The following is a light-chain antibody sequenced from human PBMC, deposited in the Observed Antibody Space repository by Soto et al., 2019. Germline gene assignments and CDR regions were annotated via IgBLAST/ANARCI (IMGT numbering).Light chain of an antibody. J-gene: IGKJ1*01. V-gene: IGKV1-27*01. CDR2: AAS. CDR3: QKYNSAPWT. CDR1: HGISNY. Sequence: DIQMTQSPSSLSASVGDRVTSTCRASHGISNYLAWYQQKRGKVPKLLIYAASTLQSGVPSRFSGSGSGTDFTLTISSLQPEDVATYYCQKYNSAPWTFGQGTKVEIK.